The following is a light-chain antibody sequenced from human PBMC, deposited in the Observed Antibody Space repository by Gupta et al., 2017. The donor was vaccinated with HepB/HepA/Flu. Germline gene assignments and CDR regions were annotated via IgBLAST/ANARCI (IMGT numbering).Light chain of an antibody. J-gene: IGKJ4*01. CDR1: QTVTSK. CDR3: QQGSNWPLT. CDR2: DAS. V-gene: IGKV3-15*01. Sequence: EIVMTQSPATLSVSPGERVTLSCRASQTVTSKLAWYQQKPGQAPRLLIYDASTRATGMPARFSGSGSGTEFTLTISSRQSEDFAVYYCQQGSNWPLTFGGGTKVEIK.